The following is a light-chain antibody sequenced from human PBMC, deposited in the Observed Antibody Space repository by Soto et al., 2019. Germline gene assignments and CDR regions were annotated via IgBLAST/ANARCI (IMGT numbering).Light chain of an antibody. CDR3: SSSTTTTSLVV. CDR2: DVS. J-gene: IGLJ3*02. Sequence: QSVLTQPASVSGSPGQSIPISCTGTSSDIGDYNYVSWYQQYPGKVPKLVIYDVSHRPSGVSNRFSGSKSGNTASLTISGLQAEDEADYYCSSSTTTTSLVVFGGGTKLTVL. V-gene: IGLV2-14*01. CDR1: SSDIGDYNY.